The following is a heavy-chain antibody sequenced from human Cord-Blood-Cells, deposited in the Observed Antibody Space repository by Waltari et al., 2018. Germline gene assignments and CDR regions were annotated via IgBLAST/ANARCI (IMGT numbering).Heavy chain of an antibody. CDR2: IYSGGST. CDR1: GFPVSSNY. V-gene: IGHV3-66*01. D-gene: IGHD6-6*01. CDR3: ARGEYSSSHIQH. J-gene: IGHJ1*01. Sequence: EVQLVESGGGLVTPGGSLRLSCAASGFPVSSNYLTWVRQAPGKGLEWVSVIYSGGSTYYADSVKGRFTISRDNSKNTLYLQMNSLRAEDTAVYYCARGEYSSSHIQHWGQGTLVTVSS.